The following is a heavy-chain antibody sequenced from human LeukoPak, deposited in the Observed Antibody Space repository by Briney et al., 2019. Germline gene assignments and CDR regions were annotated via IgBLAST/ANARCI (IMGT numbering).Heavy chain of an antibody. CDR3: ARRARYNYYYMDV. V-gene: IGHV3-23*01. D-gene: IGHD1-14*01. Sequence: GGSLRLSCAASEVTFTNYAMSWVRQVPGEGLEWLSDISGSGAYSYYADSVKGRFTISRDNSNYTVFLQMNSLRAEDTAVYYCARRARYNYYYMDVWGKGTTVTVSS. CDR2: ISGSGAYS. J-gene: IGHJ6*03. CDR1: EVTFTNYA.